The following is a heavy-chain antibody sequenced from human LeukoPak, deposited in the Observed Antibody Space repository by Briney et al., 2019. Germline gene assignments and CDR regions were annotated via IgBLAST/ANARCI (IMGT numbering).Heavy chain of an antibody. J-gene: IGHJ4*02. Sequence: GGSLRLSCAASGFTVSSNYMSWVRQAPGKGLEWVSVIYSGGSTYYADSVKGRFTISRDNSKNTLYLQMNSLRAEDTAVYYCAREGSSSSNFDYWGQGTLVTVSS. V-gene: IGHV3-66*01. D-gene: IGHD6-6*01. CDR3: AREGSSSSNFDY. CDR2: IYSGGST. CDR1: GFTVSSNY.